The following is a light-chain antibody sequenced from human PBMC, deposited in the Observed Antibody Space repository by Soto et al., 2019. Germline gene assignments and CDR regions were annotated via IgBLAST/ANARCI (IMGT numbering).Light chain of an antibody. CDR1: QSVSSN. V-gene: IGKV3-15*01. J-gene: IGKJ4*01. CDR2: GAS. Sequence: EIVLTQSPATLSLSPGERATLSCRASQSVSSNLAWYQQKPGQAPRLLFYGASTRATGFPARFSGSGSGTEFTLTISSLQSEDFAVYYCQQYKNWPLTFGGGTRVEIK. CDR3: QQYKNWPLT.